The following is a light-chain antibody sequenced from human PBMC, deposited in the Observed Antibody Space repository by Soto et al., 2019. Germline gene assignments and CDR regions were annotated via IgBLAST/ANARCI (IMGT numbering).Light chain of an antibody. J-gene: IGKJ3*01. Sequence: EIVMTQSPATLSVSPGERATLFCRASQNVNTNLAWYQQRPGQAPRLLIYGASTRATGIPARFSGSGSGTEFTLIISGLQSEDLAVYYRQQYNDWRPFTFGPGIKVD. CDR3: QQYNDWRPFT. CDR1: QNVNTN. CDR2: GAS. V-gene: IGKV3-15*01.